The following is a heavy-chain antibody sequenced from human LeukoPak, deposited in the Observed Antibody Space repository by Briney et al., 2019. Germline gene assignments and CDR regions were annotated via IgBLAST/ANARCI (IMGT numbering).Heavy chain of an antibody. CDR2: INHSGST. J-gene: IGHJ3*02. CDR3: ARDVRGPEGYCRGGSCYAFDI. V-gene: IGHV4-4*02. CDR1: GFTFSNAW. Sequence: GSLRLSCAASGFTFSNAWMSWVRQPPGKGLEWIGEINHSGSTNYNPSLKSRVTISVDTSKNQFSLKLSSVTAADTAVYYCARDVRGPEGYCRGGSCYAFDIWGQGTMVTVSS. D-gene: IGHD2-15*01.